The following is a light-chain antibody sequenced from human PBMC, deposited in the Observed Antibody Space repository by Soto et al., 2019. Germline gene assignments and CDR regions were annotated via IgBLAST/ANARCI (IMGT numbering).Light chain of an antibody. CDR2: DVN. CDR1: SSDVGDYDY. J-gene: IGLJ2*01. V-gene: IGLV2-14*01. Sequence: QSALTQPASVSGSPGQSITISCTGTSSDVGDYDYVSWYQQHPAKAPKLIIFDVNNRPSGVSNRFSGSKSGNTASLTISGLQAEDEADYYCSSYTPSSTVVFGGGTKLTVL. CDR3: SSYTPSSTVV.